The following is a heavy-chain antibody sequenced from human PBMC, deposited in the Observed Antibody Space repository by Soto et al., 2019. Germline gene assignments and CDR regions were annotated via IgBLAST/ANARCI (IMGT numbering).Heavy chain of an antibody. CDR1: GRSIRSSSYY. V-gene: IGHV4-39*01. D-gene: IGHD3-3*01. J-gene: IGHJ6*02. CDR2: IYYSGST. Sequence: PSDTLSLTCTFYGRSIRSSSYYWGLIRQPPGKGLEWIGSIYYSGSTYYNPSLKSRVTISVDTSKNQFSLKLSSVTAADTAVYYCAAAFSRNYYYYGMDVWGQGTTVT. CDR3: AAAFSRNYYYYGMDV.